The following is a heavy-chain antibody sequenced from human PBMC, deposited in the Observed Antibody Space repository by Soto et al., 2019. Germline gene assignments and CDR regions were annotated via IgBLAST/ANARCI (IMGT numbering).Heavy chain of an antibody. CDR1: GFTVSSNY. CDR3: ARDWSTGAAVRYGLDY. D-gene: IGHD6-25*01. V-gene: IGHV3-66*01. Sequence: GGSLRLSCAASGFTVSSNYMSWARQAPGKGLEWVSVIYSGGSTYYADSVKGRFTISRDNSKNTLYLQMNSLRAEDTAVYYCARDWSTGAAVRYGLDYWGQGTLVTVSS. J-gene: IGHJ4*02. CDR2: IYSGGST.